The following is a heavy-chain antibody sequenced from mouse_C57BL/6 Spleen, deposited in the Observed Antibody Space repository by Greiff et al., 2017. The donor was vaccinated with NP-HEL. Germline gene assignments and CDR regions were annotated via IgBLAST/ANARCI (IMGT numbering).Heavy chain of an antibody. CDR3: TRSPYYYGSSYFDD. V-gene: IGHV1-15*01. D-gene: IGHD1-1*01. CDR2: IDPETGGT. CDR1: GYTFTDYE. Sequence: VQLQQSGAELVRPGASVTLSCKASGYTFTDYEMHWVKQTPVHGLEWIGAIDPETGGTAYNQKFKGKAILTADKSSSTAYMELRSLTSEDSAVYYCTRSPYYYGSSYFDDWGQGTTLTVSS. J-gene: IGHJ2*01.